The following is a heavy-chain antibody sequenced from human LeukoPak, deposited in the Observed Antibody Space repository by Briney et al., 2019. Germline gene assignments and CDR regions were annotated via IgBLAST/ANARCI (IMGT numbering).Heavy chain of an antibody. J-gene: IGHJ4*02. Sequence: SETLSLTCIVSGGSISSISSNNYHWGWIRQPPGKGLEWIGSIYYSGSTYYNPSLKSRVTISVDKSKNQFSLKLSSVTAADTAVYYCARGPLWSRNFDYWGQGTLVTVSS. CDR2: IYYSGST. CDR3: ARGPLWSRNFDY. CDR1: GGSISSISSNNYH. D-gene: IGHD3-10*01. V-gene: IGHV4-39*07.